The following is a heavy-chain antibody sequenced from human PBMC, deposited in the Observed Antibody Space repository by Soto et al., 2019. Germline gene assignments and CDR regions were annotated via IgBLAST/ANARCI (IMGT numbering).Heavy chain of an antibody. D-gene: IGHD3-10*01. CDR1: GFTFSSYA. Sequence: EVQLLESGGGLVQPGGSLRLSCAASGFTFSSYAMSWVRQAPGKGLEWVSAISGSGGSTYYADSVKGRFTISRDNSKNTLYLQTNSQRAEDTAVYYCAKDPDYYCSGSSALYFDYWGQGTLVTVSS. J-gene: IGHJ4*02. V-gene: IGHV3-23*01. CDR3: AKDPDYYCSGSSALYFDY. CDR2: ISGSGGST.